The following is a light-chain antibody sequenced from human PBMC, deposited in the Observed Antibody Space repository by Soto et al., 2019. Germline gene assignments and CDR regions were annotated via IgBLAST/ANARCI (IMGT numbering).Light chain of an antibody. CDR2: SVR. Sequence: DIQLTQSPSSLSAFVGDRVTITCRASQKISVYLNWYQQKPGKPPKLLISSVRNLQSWVPSRFRDDASGADFNLTINSLLPEDIATYQDQQTCLSPPSLGQGTRVEL. CDR1: QKISVY. V-gene: IGKV1-39*01. CDR3: QQTCLSPPS. J-gene: IGKJ1*01.